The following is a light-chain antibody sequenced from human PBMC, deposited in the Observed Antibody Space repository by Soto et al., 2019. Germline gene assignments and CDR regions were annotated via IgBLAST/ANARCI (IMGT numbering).Light chain of an antibody. CDR2: DAS. CDR1: QSVSSY. CDR3: QQYHNLWT. J-gene: IGKJ1*01. V-gene: IGKV3-11*01. Sequence: EIVWTQSPATLSVSPGERATLSCRASQSVSSYLAWYQQKPGQAPRLLIYDASNRATGIPARFSGSGSGTDFTLTISSLEPEDFAVYYCQQYHNLWTFGQGTKVDIK.